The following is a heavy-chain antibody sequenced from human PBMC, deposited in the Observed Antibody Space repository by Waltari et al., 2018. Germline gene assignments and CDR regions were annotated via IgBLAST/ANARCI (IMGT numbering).Heavy chain of an antibody. CDR1: GFTFSRCA. V-gene: IGHV3-23*01. CDR3: AKLSGISACFFDY. D-gene: IGHD3-16*01. Sequence: EVQVLESGGGLVQPGGSLRLSCAASGFTFSRCAMHWVRQAPGKGMGWVSTSNSAGDDTYYADSVRGPITISRNIAKMTMNLQGNNLRAEDCCIYYRAKLSGISACFFDYWGQGTLVTVSS. CDR2: SNSAGDDT. J-gene: IGHJ4*02.